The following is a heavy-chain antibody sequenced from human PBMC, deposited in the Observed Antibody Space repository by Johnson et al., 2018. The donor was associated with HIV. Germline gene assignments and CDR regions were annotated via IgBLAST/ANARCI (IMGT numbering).Heavy chain of an antibody. Sequence: QVQLVESGGGVVQPGGSLRLSCAASGFAFRNYAMHWVRQAPGKGLEWVASISSDGNNKYFADSVQGRFTLSRDNSKNTLYLQMNSLRAEDTAVYYCAREFARFLEWFQTDGRAFDSWGQGTMVTVSS. D-gene: IGHD3-3*01. CDR2: ISSDGNNK. CDR3: AREFARFLEWFQTDGRAFDS. CDR1: GFAFRNYA. V-gene: IGHV3-30*04. J-gene: IGHJ3*02.